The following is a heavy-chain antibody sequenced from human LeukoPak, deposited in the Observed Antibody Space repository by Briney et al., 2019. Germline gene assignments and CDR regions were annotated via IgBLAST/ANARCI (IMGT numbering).Heavy chain of an antibody. D-gene: IGHD5-24*01. CDR2: IYYSGST. CDR1: GGSISSYY. Sequence: SETLSLTCTVSGGSISSYYWSWIRQPPGKGLEWIGYIYYSGSTNYNPSLKSRVTTSVATSKNQFSLKLSSVTAADTAVYYCATQRRDGYNSFDYWGQGTLVTVSS. J-gene: IGHJ4*02. CDR3: ATQRRDGYNSFDY. V-gene: IGHV4-59*08.